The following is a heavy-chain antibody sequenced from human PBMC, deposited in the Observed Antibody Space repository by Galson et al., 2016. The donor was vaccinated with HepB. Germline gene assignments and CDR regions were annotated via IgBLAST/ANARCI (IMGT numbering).Heavy chain of an antibody. CDR2: IIPMFGTA. D-gene: IGHD4-11*01. Sequence: SCKASGGTFSSFLITWVRQAPGQGLDWMGGIIPMFGTANYAQKFQGRVTITADESTSTAFLDLSGLRSADTAVYYCARRSDYSNYYYYGMDVWGQGTTVTVSS. V-gene: IGHV1-69*01. J-gene: IGHJ6*02. CDR3: ARRSDYSNYYYYGMDV. CDR1: GGTFSSFL.